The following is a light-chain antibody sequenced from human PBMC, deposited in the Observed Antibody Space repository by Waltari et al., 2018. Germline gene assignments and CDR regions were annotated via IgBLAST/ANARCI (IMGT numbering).Light chain of an antibody. CDR3: MQALQTPPT. Sequence: DIVMTQSPLSLPVTPGEPASISCRSSQSLLHSNGYNYLDWYLQKPGKSPPLLIYLGSNRASGVPDRFSGSGSGTDFTLKISRVEAEDVGVYYCMQALQTPPTFGQGTKVEIK. CDR1: QSLLHSNGYNY. V-gene: IGKV2-28*01. CDR2: LGS. J-gene: IGKJ1*01.